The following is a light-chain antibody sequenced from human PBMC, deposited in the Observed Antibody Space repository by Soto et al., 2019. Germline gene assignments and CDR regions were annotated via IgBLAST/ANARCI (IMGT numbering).Light chain of an antibody. J-gene: IGKJ1*01. CDR2: AAS. CDR1: QAIMTY. V-gene: IGKV1-39*01. CDR3: QQSYVTPWT. Sequence: DIQMTQSPFSLSASVGDTVTVTCRTSQAIMTYLNWYQHRPGQAPKLLIFAASKLEGCFPSRFTGSESRTDVTLIITNLQPEDFAVYFCQQSYVTPWTFGQGTKV.